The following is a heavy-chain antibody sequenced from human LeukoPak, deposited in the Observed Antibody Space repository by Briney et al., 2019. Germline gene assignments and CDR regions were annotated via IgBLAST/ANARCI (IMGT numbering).Heavy chain of an antibody. J-gene: IGHJ4*02. CDR2: IYYSGST. Sequence: SETLSLTCTVSGGAISSYYWSWIRQPPGKGLEWIGYIYYSGSTNYNPSLKSRVTISVDTSKNQFSLKLSSVTAADTAVYYCATEGSSGYYYWGQGTLVTVSS. V-gene: IGHV4-59*01. D-gene: IGHD3-22*01. CDR3: ATEGSSGYYY. CDR1: GGAISSYY.